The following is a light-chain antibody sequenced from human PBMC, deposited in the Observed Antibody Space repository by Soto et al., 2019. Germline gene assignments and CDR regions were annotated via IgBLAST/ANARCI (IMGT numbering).Light chain of an antibody. CDR2: GNN. Sequence: QSVLTQPPSASGAPGQRVTISCTGSSSNIGTGYDVHWYQHLPGTAPKLLIYGNNNRPSRVPDRFSGSRSGTSASLAITGLQAEDEADYYCQSYDGSHVIFGGGTKLTVL. CDR3: QSYDGSHVI. V-gene: IGLV1-40*01. J-gene: IGLJ2*01. CDR1: SSNIGTGYD.